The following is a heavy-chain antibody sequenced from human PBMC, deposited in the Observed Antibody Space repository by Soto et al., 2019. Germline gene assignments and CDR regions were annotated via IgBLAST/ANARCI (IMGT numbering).Heavy chain of an antibody. V-gene: IGHV1-18*01. CDR2: ISAYNGNT. Sequence: QVQLVQSGAEVKKPGASVKVSCKASGYTFTSYGISWVRQAPGQGLEWMGWISAYNGNTNYAQKLQGRVTMTTDTATSPAYMELRSLGSDDTAVYYCARDAGVSGELYYWGQGTLVTVSS. J-gene: IGHJ4*02. CDR1: GYTFTSYG. D-gene: IGHD3-16*01. CDR3: ARDAGVSGELYY.